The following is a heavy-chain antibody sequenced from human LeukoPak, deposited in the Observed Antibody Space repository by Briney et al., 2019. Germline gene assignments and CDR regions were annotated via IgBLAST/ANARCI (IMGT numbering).Heavy chain of an antibody. V-gene: IGHV3-43*01. Sequence: QPGGSLRLSCAASGFTLDDYAMHWVRQAPGKGLEWVSLLSWDGSTTYYADPVRGRFTVSRATNKNSLLLQMNSLRTEDTALYYCVRVALPAAIYYYMDIWGKGTTVIVSS. CDR3: VRVALPAAIYYYMDI. CDR1: GFTLDDYA. J-gene: IGHJ6*03. CDR2: LSWDGSTT. D-gene: IGHD2-2*01.